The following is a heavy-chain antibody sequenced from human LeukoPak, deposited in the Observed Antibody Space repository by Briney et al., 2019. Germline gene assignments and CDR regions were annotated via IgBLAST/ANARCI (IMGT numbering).Heavy chain of an antibody. CDR3: ANRAAYCSGGSCYHTGAFDI. CDR1: GFTVSSNY. D-gene: IGHD2-15*01. Sequence: GGSLRLSCAASGFTVSSNYMSWVRQAPGKGLEWVSVIYSGGSTYYADSVKGRFTISRDNSKNTLYLQMNSLRAEDTAVYYCANRAAYCSGGSCYHTGAFDIWGQGTMVTVSS. J-gene: IGHJ3*02. CDR2: IYSGGST. V-gene: IGHV3-66*01.